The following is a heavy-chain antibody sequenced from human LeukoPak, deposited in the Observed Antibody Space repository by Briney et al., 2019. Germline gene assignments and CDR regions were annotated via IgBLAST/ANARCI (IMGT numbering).Heavy chain of an antibody. Sequence: GGSLRLSCAASGFTFSSYAMHWVRQAPGKGLEWVAVISYDGSNKYYADSVKGRFTISRDNSKNTLYLQMNSLRAEDTAVYYCAREGGLESGSYIEGVLLNWGQGTLVTVSS. J-gene: IGHJ4*02. D-gene: IGHD1-26*01. V-gene: IGHV3-30-3*01. CDR1: GFTFSSYA. CDR2: ISYDGSNK. CDR3: AREGGLESGSYIEGVLLN.